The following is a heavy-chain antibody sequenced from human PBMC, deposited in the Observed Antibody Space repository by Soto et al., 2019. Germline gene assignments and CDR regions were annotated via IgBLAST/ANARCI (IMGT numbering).Heavy chain of an antibody. J-gene: IGHJ4*02. V-gene: IGHV1-69*10. CDR2: ILTIIGIA. CDR1: GGTFSSYA. D-gene: IGHD6-19*01. Sequence: SSVKSPCSASGGTFSSYAIRWVRQAPGEGREWRGGILTIIGIANYAQKFQGRVTITADESTSTACMELSSLRSEDTAVYCCARAPVAGFFVYLGQGTLVTVSS. CDR3: ARAPVAGFFVY.